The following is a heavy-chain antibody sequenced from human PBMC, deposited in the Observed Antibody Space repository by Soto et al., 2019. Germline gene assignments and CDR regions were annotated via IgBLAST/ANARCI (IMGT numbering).Heavy chain of an antibody. CDR2: IIPILGIA. J-gene: IGHJ1*01. CDR3: ASDVVVVTALAYFQH. V-gene: IGHV1-69*02. Sequence: QVQLVQSGAEVKKPGSSVKVSCKASGGTFSSYTISWVRQAPGQGLEWMGRIIPILGIANYAQKFQGRVTITADKSTSTAYMELSSLTSEDTAVYYCASDVVVVTALAYFQHWGQGTLVTVSS. CDR1: GGTFSSYT. D-gene: IGHD2-21*02.